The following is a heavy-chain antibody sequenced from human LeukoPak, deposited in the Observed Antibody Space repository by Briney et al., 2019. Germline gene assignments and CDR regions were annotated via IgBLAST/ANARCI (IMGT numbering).Heavy chain of an antibody. CDR1: GFTFSSYS. D-gene: IGHD3-10*01. CDR3: ARDAGTLWFGEGYYFDY. J-gene: IGHJ4*02. CDR2: ISSSSSYI. Sequence: PGGSLRLSCAASGFTFSSYSMNWVRQAPGKGLEWVSSISSSSSYIYYADSVKGRFTISRDNAKNSLYLQMNSLRAEDTAVYYCARDAGTLWFGEGYYFDYWGQGTLVTVSS. V-gene: IGHV3-21*01.